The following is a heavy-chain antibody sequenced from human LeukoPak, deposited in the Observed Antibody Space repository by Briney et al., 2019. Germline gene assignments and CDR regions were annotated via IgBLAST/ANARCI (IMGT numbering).Heavy chain of an antibody. J-gene: IGHJ6*02. CDR2: IYYSGST. CDR1: GGSISTYY. CDR3: ARFPSYDPHRMDV. V-gene: IGHV4-59*01. Sequence: SETLSLTCTVSGGSISTYYWGWIRQSPGKGLGCIGYIYYSGSTNYNPSLKSRVTISVDTSKNQFSLKLSSVTAADTAVYYCARFPSYDPHRMDVWGQGTTVTVSS. D-gene: IGHD3-22*01.